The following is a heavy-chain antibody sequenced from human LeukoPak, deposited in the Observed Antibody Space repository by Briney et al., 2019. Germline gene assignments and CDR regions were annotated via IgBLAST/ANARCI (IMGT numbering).Heavy chain of an antibody. V-gene: IGHV3-74*01. Sequence: PGGSLRLSCEASRFTFSSHWMHWVRQAPGKGLVWVSRINSDGSSASYADSVKGRFTISRDNAKDTLYLQMNSLRVEDTAVYYCAREIIVGATVDYWGQGTLVTVSS. CDR2: INSDGSSA. CDR1: RFTFSSHW. D-gene: IGHD1-26*01. CDR3: AREIIVGATVDY. J-gene: IGHJ4*02.